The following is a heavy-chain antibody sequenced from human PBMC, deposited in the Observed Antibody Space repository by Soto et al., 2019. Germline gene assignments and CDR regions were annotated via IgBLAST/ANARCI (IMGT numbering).Heavy chain of an antibody. CDR3: ARDPPITMIVGGHAFDI. Sequence: ASVKVSCKASGYTFTSYGISWVRQAPGQGLEWMGWISAYNGNTNYAQKLQGRVTMTTDTSTSTAYMELRSLRSDDTAVYYCARDPPITMIVGGHAFDIWGQGTMVTVSS. D-gene: IGHD3-22*01. V-gene: IGHV1-18*01. CDR2: ISAYNGNT. J-gene: IGHJ3*02. CDR1: GYTFTSYG.